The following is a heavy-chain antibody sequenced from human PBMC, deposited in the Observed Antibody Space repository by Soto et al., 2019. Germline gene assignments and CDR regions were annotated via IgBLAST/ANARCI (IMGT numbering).Heavy chain of an antibody. CDR2: ISWNSGSI. J-gene: IGHJ4*01. Sequence: GGSLRLSCAASGFTFDDYAMHWVRQAPGKGLEWVSGISWNSGSIGYADSVKGRFTISRDNAKSSLFLQMNSLRPDDTALYYCVKDMKWGGMTTIHYFDSSSQGTLVTVSS. CDR3: VKDMKWGGMTTIHYFDS. V-gene: IGHV3-9*01. CDR1: GFTFDDYA. D-gene: IGHD4-17*01.